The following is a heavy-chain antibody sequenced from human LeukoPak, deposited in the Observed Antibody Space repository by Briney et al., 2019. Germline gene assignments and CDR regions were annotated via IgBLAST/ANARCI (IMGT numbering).Heavy chain of an antibody. CDR3: ASRAQRWLQPHGRFDY. CDR1: GFTVSSNY. Sequence: PGGSLRLSCAASGFTVSSNYMSWVRQAPGKGLEWVSVIYSGGSTYYADSVKGRFTISRDNSKNTLYLQMNSLRAEDTAVYYCASRAQRWLQPHGRFDYWGQGTLVTVSS. D-gene: IGHD5-24*01. CDR2: IYSGGST. V-gene: IGHV3-66*02. J-gene: IGHJ4*02.